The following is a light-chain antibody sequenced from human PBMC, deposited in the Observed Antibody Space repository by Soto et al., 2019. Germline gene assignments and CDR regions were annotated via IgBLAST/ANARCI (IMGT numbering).Light chain of an antibody. CDR3: SSYTSSSTLYV. Sequence: QSALTQPAAVPGSPGQSITISCTGTSSDVGGYNYVSWYQQHPGKAPKLMIDEVSNRPSGVSNRFSGSKSGNTASLTISGLQAEDEADYYCSSYTSSSTLYVFGTGTKVTVL. CDR2: EVS. J-gene: IGLJ1*01. CDR1: SSDVGGYNY. V-gene: IGLV2-14*01.